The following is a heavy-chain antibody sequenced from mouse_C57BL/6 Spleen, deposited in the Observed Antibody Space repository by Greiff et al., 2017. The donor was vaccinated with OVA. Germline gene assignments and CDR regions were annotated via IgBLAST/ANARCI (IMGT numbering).Heavy chain of an antibody. CDR3: ASRQLRLPFAY. CDR2: IYPRSGNT. CDR1: GYTFTSYG. V-gene: IGHV1-81*01. D-gene: IGHD3-2*02. Sequence: QVQLKQSGAELARPGASVKLSCKASGYTFTSYGISWVKQRTGQGLEWIGEIYPRSGNTYYNEKFKGKATLTADKSSSTAYMELRSLTSEDSAVYYCASRQLRLPFAYWGQGTLVTVSA. J-gene: IGHJ3*01.